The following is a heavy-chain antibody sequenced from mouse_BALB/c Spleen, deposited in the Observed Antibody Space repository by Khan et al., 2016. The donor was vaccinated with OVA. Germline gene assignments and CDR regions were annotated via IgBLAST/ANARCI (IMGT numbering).Heavy chain of an antibody. CDR1: GFSLTNYS. V-gene: IGHV2-2*02. CDR2: IWSAGST. J-gene: IGHJ3*01. Sequence: QVQLQQSGPGLVQPSQSLSITCTVSGFSLTNYSEHWVRQSPGKGLEWLGVIWSAGSTDYNAAFISRLTIRKDNSRSQVFFKMNSLQPNDTAIYYCARRGYDYGRGALFAYWGQGTLVTVSA. CDR3: ARRGYDYGRGALFAY. D-gene: IGHD2-4*01.